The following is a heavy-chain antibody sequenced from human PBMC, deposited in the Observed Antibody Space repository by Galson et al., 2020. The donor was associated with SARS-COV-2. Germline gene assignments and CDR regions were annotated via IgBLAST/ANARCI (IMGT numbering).Heavy chain of an antibody. D-gene: IGHD5-18*01. CDR2: ISSSSSTI. J-gene: IGHJ4*02. V-gene: IGHV3-48*01. Sequence: QSGGSLRLSCAASGFTFSSYNMNWVRQAPGKGLEWVSYISSSSSTIYYADSVKGRFIISRDNAKHSLYLQMNSLRVEDTAVYYCAIPEKAIGDYWGQGTLVTVSS. CDR1: GFTFSSYN. CDR3: AIPEKAIGDY.